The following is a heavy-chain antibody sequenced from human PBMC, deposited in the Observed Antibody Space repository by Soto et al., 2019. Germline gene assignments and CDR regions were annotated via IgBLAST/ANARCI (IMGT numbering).Heavy chain of an antibody. CDR3: ASVLISSGVVTFRNYYYYGMDV. CDR1: GGTFSSYA. V-gene: IGHV1-69*13. Sequence: GASVKVSCKASGGTFSSYAIGWVRQAPGQGLELMGGIIPIFGTANYAQKFQGRVTITADESTSTAYMELSSLRSEDTAVYYCASVLISSGVVTFRNYYYYGMDVWGQGTTV. CDR2: IIPIFGTA. D-gene: IGHD3-3*01. J-gene: IGHJ6*02.